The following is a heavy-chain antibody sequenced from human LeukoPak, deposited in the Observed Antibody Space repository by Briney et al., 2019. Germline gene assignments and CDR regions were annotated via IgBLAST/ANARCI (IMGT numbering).Heavy chain of an antibody. CDR1: GFTFSSYS. Sequence: GGSLRLSCAASGFTFSSYSMNWVRQAPGKGLEWVAFIRYDGSNKYYADSVKGRFTISRDNSKNTLYLQMNSLRAEDTAVYYCAREPAAFRHLDYWGQGTLVTVSS. D-gene: IGHD6-13*01. J-gene: IGHJ4*02. CDR2: IRYDGSNK. CDR3: AREPAAFRHLDY. V-gene: IGHV3-30*02.